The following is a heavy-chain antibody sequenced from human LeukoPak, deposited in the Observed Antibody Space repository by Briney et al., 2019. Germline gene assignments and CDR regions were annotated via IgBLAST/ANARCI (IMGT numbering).Heavy chain of an antibody. D-gene: IGHD3-3*01. CDR1: GFTFSSYA. CDR3: ARTLTYYDFWSGYAHFDY. CDR2: IIGSGVTT. Sequence: GGSLRPSCAAPGFTFSSYAMTWFRQAPGKGLKWVSTIIGSGVTTYYAASVKGRFTISRDNSKNTLYLQMNSLRAEDTAVYYCARTLTYYDFWSGYAHFDYWGQGTLVTVSS. J-gene: IGHJ4*02. V-gene: IGHV3-23*01.